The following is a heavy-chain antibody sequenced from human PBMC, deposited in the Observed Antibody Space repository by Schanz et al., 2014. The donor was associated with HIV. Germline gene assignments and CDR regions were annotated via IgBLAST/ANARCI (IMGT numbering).Heavy chain of an antibody. V-gene: IGHV3-33*08. J-gene: IGHJ4*02. CDR1: GFTFSSYG. CDR2: IWETGKIK. D-gene: IGHD3-10*01. CDR3: ASVRVGG. Sequence: QVQVVESGGGVVQPERSLRLSCAASGFTFSSYGMHWVRQAPGKGLEWVAVIWETGKIKNYAEAVRGRFTISRDNYKNTVDLQMNNLRVEDTAVYYCASVRVGGWGQGTLVTVSS.